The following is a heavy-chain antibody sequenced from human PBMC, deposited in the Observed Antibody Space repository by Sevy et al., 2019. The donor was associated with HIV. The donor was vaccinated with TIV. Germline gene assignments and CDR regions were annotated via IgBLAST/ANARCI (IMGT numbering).Heavy chain of an antibody. D-gene: IGHD3-10*01. CDR3: AKAPNGYYGSGREGYYFDY. V-gene: IGHV3-23*01. J-gene: IGHJ4*02. CDR2: ISGSGGST. Sequence: GSLRLSCAASGFTFSSYAMSWVRQAPGKGLEWVSAISGSGGSTYYADSVKGRFTISRDNSKNTLYLQMNSLRAEDTAVYYCAKAPNGYYGSGREGYYFDYWGQRTLVTVSS. CDR1: GFTFSSYA.